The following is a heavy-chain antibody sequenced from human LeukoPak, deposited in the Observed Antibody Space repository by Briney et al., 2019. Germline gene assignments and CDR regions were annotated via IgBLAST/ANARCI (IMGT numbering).Heavy chain of an antibody. J-gene: IGHJ3*02. Sequence: SDTLSLTCTVSGGSISSYYWSWIRQPPGKGLEWIGYIYYSGSTNYNPSLKSPVTISVDTSKNQFSLKLSSVTAADTAVYYCARDSRYYDSSGYFHFDIWGQGTMVTVSS. V-gene: IGHV4-59*01. CDR1: GGSISSYY. D-gene: IGHD3-22*01. CDR2: IYYSGST. CDR3: ARDSRYYDSSGYFHFDI.